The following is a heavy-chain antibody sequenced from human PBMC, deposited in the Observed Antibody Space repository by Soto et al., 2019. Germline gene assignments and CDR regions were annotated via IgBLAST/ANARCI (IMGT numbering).Heavy chain of an antibody. J-gene: IGHJ5*02. CDR3: ARVPDR. V-gene: IGHV4-34*01. CDR1: VGPFRGYY. D-gene: IGHD2-2*01. Sequence: SGTLSPTSTVSVGPFRGYYWTWIRQTPGKGLQWIGQINHSGSANYNPSLKSRVTISVDRSKNQFSLKLSSVTAADTAVYYCARVPDRWGQGTLVTVSS. CDR2: INHSGSA.